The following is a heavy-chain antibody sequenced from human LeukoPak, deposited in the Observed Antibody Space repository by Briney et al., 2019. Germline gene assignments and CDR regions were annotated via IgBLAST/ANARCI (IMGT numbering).Heavy chain of an antibody. CDR2: FYSGGNT. J-gene: IGHJ4*02. CDR1: GFTVSSNY. Sequence: GGSLRLSCAASGFTVSSNYMTWVRQAPGKGLEWVSVFYSGGNTYYADSVKGRFTISRDTSKNTVDLQMNSLRSEDAAVYYCATFSYAGNAGGSVRYWGQGTLVTVSS. D-gene: IGHD4-23*01. CDR3: ATFSYAGNAGGSVRY. V-gene: IGHV3-53*01.